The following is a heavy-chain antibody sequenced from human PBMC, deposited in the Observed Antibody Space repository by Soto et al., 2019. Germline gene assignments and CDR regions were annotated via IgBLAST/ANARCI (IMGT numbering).Heavy chain of an antibody. CDR1: GDSVSSNSAA. CDR3: ARWQKDGFDI. D-gene: IGHD5-12*01. J-gene: IGHJ3*02. CDR2: TYHRSKWYN. Sequence: SETLSLTRAISGDSVSSNSAAWNWIRQSPSRGLEWLGRTYHRSKWYNDYAISVESRITINSDASKNQLSLQLDSVTPDDTAIYFCARWQKDGFDIWGQGTMVTVSS. V-gene: IGHV6-1*01.